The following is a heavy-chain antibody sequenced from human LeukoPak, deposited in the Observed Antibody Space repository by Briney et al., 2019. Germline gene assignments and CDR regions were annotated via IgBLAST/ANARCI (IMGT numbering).Heavy chain of an antibody. J-gene: IGHJ1*01. CDR1: GGTFSSYT. D-gene: IGHD6-19*01. CDR3: ATSVAGTIQH. Sequence: ASVKVSCKASGGTFSSYTISWVRQAPGQGLGWMGRIIPILGIANYAQRFQGRVTITADKSTSTAYMELSSLRSEDTAVYYCATSVAGTIQHWGQGTLVTVSS. CDR2: IIPILGIA. V-gene: IGHV1-69*02.